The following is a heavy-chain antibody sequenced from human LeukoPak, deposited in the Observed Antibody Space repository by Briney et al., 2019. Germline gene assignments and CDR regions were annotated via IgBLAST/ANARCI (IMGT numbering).Heavy chain of an antibody. Sequence: GGSLRLSCAASGFTFSSYWMHWVRQAPGKGLVWVSRINSDGSSTSYADSVKGRFTISRDNAKSTLYLQMNSLRAEDTAVYYCARARVGVTHIDYWGQGTLVTVSS. D-gene: IGHD1-26*01. CDR2: INSDGSST. J-gene: IGHJ4*02. CDR1: GFTFSSYW. V-gene: IGHV3-74*01. CDR3: ARARVGVTHIDY.